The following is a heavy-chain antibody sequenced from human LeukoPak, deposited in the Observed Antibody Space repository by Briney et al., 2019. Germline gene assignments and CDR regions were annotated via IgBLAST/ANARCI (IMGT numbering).Heavy chain of an antibody. J-gene: IGHJ4*02. V-gene: IGHV3-30-3*01. Sequence: GRSLKLSCAASGFTFNNYAIHWVRQAPGKGLEWVAIISFDGGNKYYADSVKGRFTISRDNSKNTLYLQMNSLRAEDTAVYYCARDGIVGSPLFKFDYWGQGTLVTVSS. D-gene: IGHD1-26*01. CDR1: GFTFNNYA. CDR3: ARDGIVGSPLFKFDY. CDR2: ISFDGGNK.